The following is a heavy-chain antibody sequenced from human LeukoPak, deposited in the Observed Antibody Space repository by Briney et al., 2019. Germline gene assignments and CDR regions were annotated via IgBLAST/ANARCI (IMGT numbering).Heavy chain of an antibody. CDR3: ARVPKIQLWPKGAFDI. CDR1: GYTFTSYG. CDR2: FSAYNGNT. V-gene: IGHV1-18*01. D-gene: IGHD5-18*01. J-gene: IGHJ3*02. Sequence: ASVKVSCKASGYTFTSYGISWVRQAPGQGLEWMGWFSAYNGNTNYAQKLQGRVTMTTDTSTSTAYMELRSLRSDDTAVYYCARVPKIQLWPKGAFDIWGQGTMVTVSS.